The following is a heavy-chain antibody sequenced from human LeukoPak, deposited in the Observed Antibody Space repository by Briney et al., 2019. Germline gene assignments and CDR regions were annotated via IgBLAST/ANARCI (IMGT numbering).Heavy chain of an antibody. J-gene: IGHJ4*02. V-gene: IGHV4-31*03. CDR1: GGSISSGGYY. D-gene: IGHD5-18*01. Sequence: SETLSLTCTVSGGSISSGGYYWSWIRQHPGKGLEWIGYIYYSGSTYYNPSLRSRVTISVDTSKNQFSLKLSSVTAADTAVYYCARDVRGYSYGFDYWGQGTLVTVSS. CDR3: ARDVRGYSYGFDY. CDR2: IYYSGST.